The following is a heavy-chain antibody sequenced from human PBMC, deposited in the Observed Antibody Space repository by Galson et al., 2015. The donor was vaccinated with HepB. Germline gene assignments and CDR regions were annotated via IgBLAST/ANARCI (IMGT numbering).Heavy chain of an antibody. CDR2: ISYDGSNK. Sequence: LRLSCAASGFTFSSYGMHWVRQAPGKGLEWVAVISYDGSNKYYADSVKGRFTISRDNSKNTLYLQMNSLRAEDTAVYYCAKSLSAPEFDYWGQGTLVTVSS. J-gene: IGHJ4*02. CDR3: AKSLSAPEFDY. V-gene: IGHV3-30*18. CDR1: GFTFSSYG.